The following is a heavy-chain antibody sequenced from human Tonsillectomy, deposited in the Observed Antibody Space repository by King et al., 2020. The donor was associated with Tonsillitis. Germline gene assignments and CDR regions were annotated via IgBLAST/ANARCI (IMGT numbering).Heavy chain of an antibody. CDR2: IYYSGST. CDR3: ARVALYGSSWHFDS. CDR1: GDSLSSGGYY. Sequence: QLQESGPGLVKPSQTLSLTCIVSGDSLSSGGYYWSWIRQHPGKGLEWIGNIYYSGSTYYNPSLKSRLTISVDTSKNQFSLKLSSVTAADTAVYYCARVALYGSSWHFDSWGQGTLVTVSS. J-gene: IGHJ4*02. V-gene: IGHV4-31*03. D-gene: IGHD6-13*01.